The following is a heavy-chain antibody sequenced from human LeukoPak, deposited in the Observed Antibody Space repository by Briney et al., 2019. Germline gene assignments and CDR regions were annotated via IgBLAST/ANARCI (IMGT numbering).Heavy chain of an antibody. Sequence: PGGSLRLSRAASGFSFSDHEMNWVRQAPGKGLEWVSYLSSSGNAYYADSVKGRFTISRDNPKNSLYLQMTSLRADDTAVYYCASGRGSYSPDYWGQGTLATVSS. J-gene: IGHJ4*02. D-gene: IGHD1-26*01. CDR3: ASGRGSYSPDY. CDR1: GFSFSDHE. V-gene: IGHV3-48*03. CDR2: LSSSGNA.